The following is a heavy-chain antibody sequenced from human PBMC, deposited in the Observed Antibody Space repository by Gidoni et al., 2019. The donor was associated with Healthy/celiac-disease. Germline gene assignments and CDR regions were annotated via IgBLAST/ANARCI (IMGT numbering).Heavy chain of an antibody. CDR3: ARDVGSYDY. CDR2: IYYSGST. J-gene: IGHJ4*02. CDR1: GGSISSYY. D-gene: IGHD1-26*01. V-gene: IGHV4-59*01. Sequence: QVQLQESGPGLVKPSETLSLTCTVPGGSISSYYWSWIRQPPGKGLEWIGYIYYSGSTNYNPSLKSRVTISVDTSKDQFSLKLSSVTAADTAVYYCARDVGSYDYWGQGTLVTVSS.